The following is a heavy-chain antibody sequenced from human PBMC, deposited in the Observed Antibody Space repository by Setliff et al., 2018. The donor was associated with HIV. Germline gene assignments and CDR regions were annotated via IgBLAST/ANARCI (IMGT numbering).Heavy chain of an antibody. CDR2: IYYSGST. CDR1: GGSISSSTYY. D-gene: IGHD3-22*01. CDR3: FLFYDDRSGFYWD. V-gene: IGHV4-39*01. Sequence: SETLSLTCTVSGGSISSSTYYWGWIRQPPGKGLEWIGSIYYSGSTYYNPSLKSRVTISVDTSKNQFPLKLSSVTAADTAVYYCFLFYDDRSGFYWDWGQGTPVTVSS. J-gene: IGHJ4*02.